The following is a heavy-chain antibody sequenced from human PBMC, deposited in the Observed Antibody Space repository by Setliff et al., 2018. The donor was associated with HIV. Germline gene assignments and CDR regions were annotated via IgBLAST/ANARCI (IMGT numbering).Heavy chain of an antibody. CDR3: ARPAPRGYSYGHYYFDY. CDR1: GGSISSYY. D-gene: IGHD5-18*01. CDR2: IYYTGST. J-gene: IGHJ4*02. V-gene: IGHV4-59*12. Sequence: SETLSLTCTVSGGSISSYYWSWIRQPPGKGLEWIGYIYYTGSTNYDPSLKSRVTISVDTSKNQFSLNLSSVTAADTAVYYCARPAPRGYSYGHYYFDYWGQGTLVTVSS.